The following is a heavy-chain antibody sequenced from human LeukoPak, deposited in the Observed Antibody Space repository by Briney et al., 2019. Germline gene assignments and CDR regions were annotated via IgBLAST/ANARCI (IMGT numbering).Heavy chain of an antibody. V-gene: IGHV3-23*01. CDR1: RFTFSSYA. CDR2: ISGSGGST. D-gene: IGHD6-13*01. J-gene: IGHJ5*02. CDR3: AKDPDSSWYEDWFDP. Sequence: GGSLRLSCAASRFTFSSYAMSWVRQAPGKGLEWVSAISGSGGSTYYADSVKGRFTISRDNSKNTLYLQMNSLRAEDTAVYYCAKDPDSSWYEDWFDPWGQGTLVTVSS.